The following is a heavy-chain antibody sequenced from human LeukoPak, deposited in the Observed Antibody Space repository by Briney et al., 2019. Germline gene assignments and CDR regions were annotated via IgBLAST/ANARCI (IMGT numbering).Heavy chain of an antibody. CDR3: ASYQLRSYYFDY. CDR1: GFTFSSYA. V-gene: IGHV3-30-3*01. Sequence: GGSLRLSCAASGFTFSSYAMNWVRQAPGKGLEWVAVISYDGSNKYYADSVKGRFTISRDNSKNTLYLQMNSLRAEDTAVYYCASYQLRSYYFDYWGQGTLVTVSS. CDR2: ISYDGSNK. J-gene: IGHJ4*02. D-gene: IGHD2-2*01.